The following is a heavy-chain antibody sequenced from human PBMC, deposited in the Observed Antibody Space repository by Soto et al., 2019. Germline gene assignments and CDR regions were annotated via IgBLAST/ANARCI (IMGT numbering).Heavy chain of an antibody. J-gene: IGHJ2*01. Sequence: QVQLVESGGGVVQPGRSLRLSCAASGFTFSNYGMHWVRQAPGKGLQWVAVIWFDGSNKYYADSVEGRFTSSRDNSKNSLYLQSNSRRAEYTDVYYCARDTGAVCGLNCYFDLWGRGTLVTVSS. CDR2: IWFDGSNK. CDR3: ARDTGAVCGLNCYFDL. V-gene: IGHV3-33*01. D-gene: IGHD6-19*01. CDR1: GFTFSNYG.